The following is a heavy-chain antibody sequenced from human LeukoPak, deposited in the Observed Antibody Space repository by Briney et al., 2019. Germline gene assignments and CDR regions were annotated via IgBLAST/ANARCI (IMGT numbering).Heavy chain of an antibody. CDR3: ARDMDTGPDLFDY. D-gene: IGHD5-18*01. J-gene: IGHJ4*02. V-gene: IGHV1-18*04. CDR2: ISAYNGNT. CDR1: GYTFTGYY. Sequence: ASVKVSCKASGYTFTGYYMHWVRQAPGQGLEWMGWISAYNGNTNYAQKLQGRVTMTTDTSTSTAYLDLSRLRSDDTAVYYCARDMDTGPDLFDYWGQGTLVTVSS.